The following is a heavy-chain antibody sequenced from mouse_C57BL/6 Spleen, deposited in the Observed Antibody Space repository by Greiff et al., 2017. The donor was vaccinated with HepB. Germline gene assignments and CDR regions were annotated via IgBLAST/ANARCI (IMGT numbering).Heavy chain of an antibody. CDR2: FYPGSGSI. V-gene: IGHV1-62-2*01. J-gene: IGHJ1*03. D-gene: IGHD1-1*01. CDR1: GYTFTEYT. Sequence: QVQLQQSGAELVKPGASVKLSCKASGYTFTEYTIHWVKQRSGQGLEWIGWFYPGSGSIKYNEKFKDKATLTADKASSTVYMELSRLTSEDSAVYFCKRDEEVLHYYGSSHTYFDVWGTGTTVTVSS. CDR3: KRDEEVLHYYGSSHTYFDV.